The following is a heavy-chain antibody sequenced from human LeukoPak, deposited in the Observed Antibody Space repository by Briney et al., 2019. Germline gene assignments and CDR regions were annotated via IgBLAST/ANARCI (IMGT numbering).Heavy chain of an antibody. CDR3: TRVGSGHAPPPFDY. D-gene: IGHD2-15*01. V-gene: IGHV3-49*03. CDR1: GFTFGDFA. Sequence: GGSLRLSCTASGFTFGDFAMSWLRQAPGKGLEWVGFIRSRAYGGTTIYAASVKGRFTISRDDSKSIAYLQMNSLKTEDTAVYYCTRVGSGHAPPPFDYWGQGTLVTVSS. CDR2: IRSRAYGGTT. J-gene: IGHJ4*02.